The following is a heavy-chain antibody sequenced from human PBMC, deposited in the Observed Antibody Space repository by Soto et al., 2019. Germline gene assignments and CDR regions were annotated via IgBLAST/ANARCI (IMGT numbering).Heavy chain of an antibody. CDR1: GFIFSSYA. D-gene: IGHD6-13*01. V-gene: IGHV3-23*01. CDR2: ISNRGDST. CDR3: AKDALSTSWYEFDY. J-gene: IGHJ4*02. Sequence: GGSLRLSXASSGFIFSSYAMSWVRQAPGKGLEWVSGISNRGDSTYYADSVKGRFTISRDNSKKTMYLQMNSLRGEDTAVYYCAKDALSTSWYEFDYWGQGTLVTVSS.